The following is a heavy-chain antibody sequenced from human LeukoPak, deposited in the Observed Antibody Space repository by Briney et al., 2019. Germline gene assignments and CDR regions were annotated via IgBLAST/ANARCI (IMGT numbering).Heavy chain of an antibody. Sequence: PSETLSLTCTVSGGSISSSSYYWGWIRQPPGKGLEWIGSIYYSGSTYYNPSLKSRVTISVDTSKNQFSLKLSSVTAADTAVYYCARSAAAYDAFDIWGQGTVVTVSS. D-gene: IGHD6-13*01. J-gene: IGHJ3*02. CDR2: IYYSGST. V-gene: IGHV4-39*01. CDR3: ARSAAAYDAFDI. CDR1: GGSISSSSYY.